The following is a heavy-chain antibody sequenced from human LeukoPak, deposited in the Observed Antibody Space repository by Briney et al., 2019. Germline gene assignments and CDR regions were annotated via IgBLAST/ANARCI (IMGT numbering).Heavy chain of an antibody. D-gene: IGHD3-10*01. CDR2: ISYDGSNK. CDR1: GFTFSSYG. V-gene: IGHV3-30*18. Sequence: GRSLRLSCAASGFTFSSYGMHWVRQAPGKGLEWVAVISYDGSNKYYADSVKGRFTISRDKSKNTLYLQMNSLRAEDTAVYYCAKDPTIYGSGSPWYFDYWGQETLVTVSS. J-gene: IGHJ4*02. CDR3: AKDPTIYGSGSPWYFDY.